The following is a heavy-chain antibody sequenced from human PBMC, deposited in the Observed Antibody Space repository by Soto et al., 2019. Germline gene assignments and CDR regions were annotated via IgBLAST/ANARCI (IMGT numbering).Heavy chain of an antibody. CDR2: ISSSSSYI. Sequence: EVQLVESGGGLVKPGGSLRLSCAASGFTFSSYSMNWVRQAPGKGLEWVSSISSSSSYIYYADSVKGRFTISRDNAKNSRYLQMNSLRAEDTAVYYCARVSQGSGSSGWFDPWGQGTLVTVSS. CDR1: GFTFSSYS. V-gene: IGHV3-21*01. CDR3: ARVSQGSGSSGWFDP. D-gene: IGHD3-10*01. J-gene: IGHJ5*02.